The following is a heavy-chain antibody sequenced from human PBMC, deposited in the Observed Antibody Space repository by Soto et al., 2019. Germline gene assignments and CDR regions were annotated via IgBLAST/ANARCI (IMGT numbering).Heavy chain of an antibody. CDR3: ARTAFYYYYGMDV. CDR2: IYYSGST. V-gene: IGHV4-31*03. Sequence: QVQLQESGPGLVKPSQTLSLTCTVSGGSISSGGYYWSWIRQHQGKGLEWIGYIYYSGSTYYNPSPKRRVTISVDTSKNQFSRKLSSVTAADTAVYYWARTAFYYYYGMDVWGQSTTVTVSS. J-gene: IGHJ6*02. D-gene: IGHD3-3*02. CDR1: GGSISSGGYY.